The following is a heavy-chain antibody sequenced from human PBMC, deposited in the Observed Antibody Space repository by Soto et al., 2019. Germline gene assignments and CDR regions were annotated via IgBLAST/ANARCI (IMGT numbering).Heavy chain of an antibody. CDR1: GYTFTSYY. V-gene: IGHV1-46*01. J-gene: IGHJ6*02. CDR3: ARDPELGTAMAQTAAGYYYYGMDV. Sequence: ASVKGSCKASGYTFTSYYIHWVRQAPGQGLEWMGIINPSGCSTSYAQKFQGRVTMTRDASTSTVYMELSSLRSEDTAVYYCARDPELGTAMAQTAAGYYYYGMDVWGQGTTVTVSS. D-gene: IGHD5-18*01. CDR2: INPSGCST.